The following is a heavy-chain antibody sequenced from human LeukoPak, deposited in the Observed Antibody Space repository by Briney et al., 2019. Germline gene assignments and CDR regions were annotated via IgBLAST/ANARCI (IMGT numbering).Heavy chain of an antibody. D-gene: IGHD2-8*01. CDR1: GGSISSYY. Sequence: SETLSLTCTVSGGSISSYYWSWTRQPPGKGLEWIGYIYYSGSTNYNPSLKSRVTISVDTSKNQFSLKLSSATAADTAVYYCARVTSGCTNGVCYYYYYYYMDVWGKGTTVTVSS. CDR3: ARVTSGCTNGVCYYYYYYYMDV. CDR2: IYYSGST. J-gene: IGHJ6*03. V-gene: IGHV4-59*01.